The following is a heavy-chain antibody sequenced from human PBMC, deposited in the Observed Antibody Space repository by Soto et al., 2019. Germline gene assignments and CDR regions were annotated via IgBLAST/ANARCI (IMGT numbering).Heavy chain of an antibody. V-gene: IGHV4-30-2*05. CDR2: ISHSGSA. Sequence: SATQALTNSVSDADIKSGGVTCTLINQHAGKGLEWLGYISHSGSAYYNTSLKLRLTISIDTSKNQFSLKVISVTAADTAVYYCARDRESPYSRPYGMDVWGQGTTVTVSS. D-gene: IGHD3-10*01. J-gene: IGHJ6*02. CDR1: DADIKSGGVT. CDR3: ARDRESPYSRPYGMDV.